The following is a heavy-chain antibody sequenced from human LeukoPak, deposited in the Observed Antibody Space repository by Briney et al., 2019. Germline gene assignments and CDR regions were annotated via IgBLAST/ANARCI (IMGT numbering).Heavy chain of an antibody. Sequence: PSETLSLTCTVSGGSISGYYWTWLRQHPGKGLEWIGYIYYSGSTYYNPSLKSRVTISEDTSKNQFSLKLSSVTAADTAVYYCARESPAHYFDYWGQGTLVTVSS. CDR3: ARESPAHYFDY. CDR1: GGSISGYY. J-gene: IGHJ4*02. V-gene: IGHV4-31*03. CDR2: IYYSGST.